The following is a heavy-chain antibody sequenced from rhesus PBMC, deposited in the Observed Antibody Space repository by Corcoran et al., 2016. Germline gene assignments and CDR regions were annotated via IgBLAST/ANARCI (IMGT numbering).Heavy chain of an antibody. CDR2: ISGSGGST. CDR1: GGSLSRNY. J-gene: IGHJ5-2*02. Sequence: QLQLQESGPGLVKPSATLSLPCAVSGGSLSRNYWSWIRQPPGTGLEWIGRISGSGGSTSYNPSLTSRVTSSTDTSKNQFSLKLTSVTAADTAVYYCGRNYGSRLKSLNSLDVWGRGVLVTVSS. D-gene: IGHD4-29*01. CDR3: GRNYGSRLKSLNSLDV. V-gene: IGHV4-147*01.